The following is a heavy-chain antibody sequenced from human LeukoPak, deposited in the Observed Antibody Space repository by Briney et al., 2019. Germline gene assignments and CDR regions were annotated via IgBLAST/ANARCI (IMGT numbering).Heavy chain of an antibody. CDR2: IGGSSGST. Sequence: GGSLRLSCAASGFTFSSYAMSWVRQAPGEGREWVSAIGGSSGSTYYADSVKGRFTISRDNSKNTLYLQMNSLRAEDTAVYYCAKESSGWYYDYWGQGTLVTVSS. CDR3: AKESSGWYYDY. CDR1: GFTFSSYA. V-gene: IGHV3-23*01. J-gene: IGHJ4*02. D-gene: IGHD6-19*01.